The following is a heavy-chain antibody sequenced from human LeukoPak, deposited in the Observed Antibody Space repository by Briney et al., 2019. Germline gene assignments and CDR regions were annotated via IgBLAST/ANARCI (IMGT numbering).Heavy chain of an antibody. CDR3: ARRGYTYGYFDY. J-gene: IGHJ4*02. CDR2: IYSGGLT. Sequence: GGSLSLSCAASGFTVSNNYTSWVRQAPGKGLEWVSVIYSGGLTYYVDSVKGRFTISRDNSKNTLYLQMNSLRADDTAVYYCARRGYTYGYFDYWGQGTLVTVSS. V-gene: IGHV3-53*01. CDR1: GFTVSNNY. D-gene: IGHD5-18*01.